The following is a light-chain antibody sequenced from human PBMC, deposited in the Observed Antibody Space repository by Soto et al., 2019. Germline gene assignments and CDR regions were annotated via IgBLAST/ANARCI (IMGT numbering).Light chain of an antibody. CDR3: QQYDDWPPLT. J-gene: IGKJ4*01. Sequence: EIVMTQSPATLSVSPGERATLSCRASQSVSNNLAWYQQKPGQAPRLLIYGASTRATGIPARFSSSGSATQFTLTISSLQSEDFAVYYCQQYDDWPPLTFGGGTKVEIK. V-gene: IGKV3-15*01. CDR1: QSVSNN. CDR2: GAS.